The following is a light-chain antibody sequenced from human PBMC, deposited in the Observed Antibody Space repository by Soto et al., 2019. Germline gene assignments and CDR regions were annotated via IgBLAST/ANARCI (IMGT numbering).Light chain of an antibody. V-gene: IGKV1D-12*01. CDR3: QQSNSFPWT. CDR2: AAS. CDR1: QGIRSW. J-gene: IGKJ1*01. Sequence: DIQMTQSPSSVSASVGDRVTITCRASQGIRSWLAWYQQKPGKAPKLLIYAASSLQSGVPSRFSGRGSETDFTLTISGLQPEEFATYYCQQSNSFPWTFGQGTKVEIK.